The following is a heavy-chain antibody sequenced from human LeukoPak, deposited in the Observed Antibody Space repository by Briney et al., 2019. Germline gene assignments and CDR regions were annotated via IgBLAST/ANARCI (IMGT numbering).Heavy chain of an antibody. J-gene: IGHJ4*02. CDR3: VRDRSCVSTNCPYDC. CDR1: GFTSSDYT. D-gene: IGHD2-2*01. V-gene: IGHV3-23*01. Sequence: GGSLRLSCAASGFTSSDYTMNRVRQSPGKGLEWVSGISVSDDSTYYVHFVKGRFTISRHKSNNMLYLQLNSLRVEDTAVYFCVRDRSCVSTNCPYDCWAKGTPVTVSS. CDR2: ISVSDDST.